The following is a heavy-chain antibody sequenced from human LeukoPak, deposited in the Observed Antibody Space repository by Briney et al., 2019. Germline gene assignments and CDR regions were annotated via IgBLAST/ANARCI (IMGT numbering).Heavy chain of an antibody. J-gene: IGHJ6*04. CDR2: IWYDGSNK. CDR1: GFTFSSYG. D-gene: IGHD2-2*03. CDR3: ARGLDSSNGMDV. Sequence: PGRSLRLSCAASGFTFSSYGMHWVRQAPGKGLEWVAVIWYDGSNKYYADSVKGRFTISRDNSKNTLYLQMNSLRAEDTAVYYCARGLDSSNGMDVWGKGTMVTVSS. V-gene: IGHV3-33*01.